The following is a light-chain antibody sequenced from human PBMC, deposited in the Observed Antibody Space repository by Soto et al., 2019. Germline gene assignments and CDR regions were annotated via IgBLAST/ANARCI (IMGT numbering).Light chain of an antibody. CDR2: RDN. Sequence: QPVLPQPPSASGTPGQRVTISCSGSSSNIGSNYVYWYQQFPGTAPKLLIYRDNQRPSGVPDRFSGSKSGTSASLAISGLRSEDEADYYCAAWDDSLSGPVFGGGTQLTVL. J-gene: IGLJ2*01. CDR1: SSNIGSNY. CDR3: AAWDDSLSGPV. V-gene: IGLV1-47*01.